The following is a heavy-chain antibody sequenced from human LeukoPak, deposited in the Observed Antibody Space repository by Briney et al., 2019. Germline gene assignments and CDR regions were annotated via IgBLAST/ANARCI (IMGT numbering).Heavy chain of an antibody. Sequence: GGSLRLSCAASGFTFSRYWMIWVRQAPGKGLGWVANIKEDGSEKYYVDSVKGRFIISRDNAKNSVFLQMNSLRAEDTAVYYCVSESLSGGGDYWGQGTLVTVSS. CDR3: VSESLSGGGDY. CDR1: GFTFSRYW. V-gene: IGHV3-7*05. CDR2: IKEDGSEK. J-gene: IGHJ4*02. D-gene: IGHD3-10*01.